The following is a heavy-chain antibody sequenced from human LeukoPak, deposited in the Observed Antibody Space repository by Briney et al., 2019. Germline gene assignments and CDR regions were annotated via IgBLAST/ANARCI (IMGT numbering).Heavy chain of an antibody. CDR3: AKDIGSWFGELLGYFDY. J-gene: IGHJ4*02. Sequence: GGSLRPSCAASGFTFSSYAMSWVRQAPGKGLEWVSAISGSGGSTYYADSVKGRFTISRDNSKNTLYLQMNSLRAEDTAVYYCAKDIGSWFGELLGYFDYWGRGTLVTVSS. V-gene: IGHV3-23*01. D-gene: IGHD3-10*01. CDR1: GFTFSSYA. CDR2: ISGSGGST.